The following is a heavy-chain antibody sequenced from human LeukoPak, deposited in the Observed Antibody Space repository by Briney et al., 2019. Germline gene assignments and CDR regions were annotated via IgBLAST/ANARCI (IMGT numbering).Heavy chain of an antibody. D-gene: IGHD4-17*01. V-gene: IGHV3-74*01. CDR2: INRDGRST. CDR1: GFTFSNYW. CDR3: ALPLRDGDFYFDY. J-gene: IGHJ4*02. Sequence: PGGSLRLSCAASGFTFSNYWMHWVCLAPGKGLVWVSRINRDGRSTNYADSVKGRFTISRDNAKNTVFLQMNSLRAEDTAVYYCALPLRDGDFYFDYWGQGALVTVSS.